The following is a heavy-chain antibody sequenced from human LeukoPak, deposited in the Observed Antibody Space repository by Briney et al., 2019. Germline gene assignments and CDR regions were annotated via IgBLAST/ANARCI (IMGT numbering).Heavy chain of an antibody. J-gene: IGHJ4*02. Sequence: GGSLRLSCAASGFTFSSHSMNWVRQTPGKGLEWVSYISSGSSARYYADSVKGRFTISRDDARNSLYPQMNSLRAEDTAVYYCARMSGSRLPGYWGQGTLVTVSS. CDR3: ARMSGSRLPGY. D-gene: IGHD3-3*01. V-gene: IGHV3-48*01. CDR2: ISSGSSAR. CDR1: GFTFSSHS.